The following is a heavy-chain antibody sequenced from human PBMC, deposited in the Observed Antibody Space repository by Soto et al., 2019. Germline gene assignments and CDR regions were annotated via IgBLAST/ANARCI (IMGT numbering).Heavy chain of an antibody. CDR2: ISYDGSNK. D-gene: IGHD6-13*01. Sequence: GGSLRLSCAASGFTFSSYAMHWVRQAPGKGLEWVAVISYDGSNKYYADSVKGRFTISRDNSKNTLYLQMNSLRAEDTAVYYCARDPGSSWFPLDQGYGMDVWGQGTTVTVSS. CDR3: ARDPGSSWFPLDQGYGMDV. V-gene: IGHV3-30-3*01. J-gene: IGHJ6*02. CDR1: GFTFSSYA.